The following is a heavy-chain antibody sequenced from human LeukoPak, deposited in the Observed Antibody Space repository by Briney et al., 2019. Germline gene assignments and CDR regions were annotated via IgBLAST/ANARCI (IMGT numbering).Heavy chain of an antibody. J-gene: IGHJ4*02. CDR1: GYTFSRYG. CDR3: ARGSSSPVPNLDY. Sequence: ASVKVSCKTSGYTFSRYGISWVRQAPGQGLEWVGWINPNNGGTSYAQRFQGRVTMTRDTSITTAYMELPTLTSDDTAIFYCARGSSSPVPNLDYWGQGTLVTVSS. CDR2: INPNNGGT. D-gene: IGHD6-13*01. V-gene: IGHV1-2*02.